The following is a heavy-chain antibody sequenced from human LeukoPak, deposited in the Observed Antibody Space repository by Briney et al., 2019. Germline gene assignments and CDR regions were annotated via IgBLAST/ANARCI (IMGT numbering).Heavy chain of an antibody. D-gene: IGHD3-22*01. CDR1: GYTFTGYY. CDR3: ARGYYDSSGPPRFDP. J-gene: IGHJ5*02. V-gene: IGHV1-2*06. CDR2: INPNSGGT. Sequence: ASVKVSCKASGYTFTGYYLHWVRQAPGQGLEWMGRINPNSGGTNYAQKFQDRVTMTRDSSISTAYMDLSRLRSDDTAVYYCARGYYDSSGPPRFDPWGQGTLVTVSS.